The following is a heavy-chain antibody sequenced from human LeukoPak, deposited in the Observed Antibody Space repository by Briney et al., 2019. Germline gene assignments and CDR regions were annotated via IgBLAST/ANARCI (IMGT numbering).Heavy chain of an antibody. D-gene: IGHD3-16*01. CDR1: GYSFTSYW. CDR2: ISSGDSTT. CDR3: ARHTRGTWGRICDS. J-gene: IGHJ4*02. V-gene: IGHV5-51*01. Sequence: GESLKISCKGSGYSFTSYWIGWARQMPGKAPEWMGVISSGDSTTKYSPSFQGQVTMSVDKSINTAYLQWSSLKASDTAMYYCARHTRGTWGRICDSWGQGTLVTVSS.